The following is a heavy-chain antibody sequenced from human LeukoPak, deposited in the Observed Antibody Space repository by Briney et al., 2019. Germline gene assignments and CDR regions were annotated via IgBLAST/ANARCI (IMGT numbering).Heavy chain of an antibody. V-gene: IGHV3-30-3*01. CDR2: ISYDGSNK. CDR3: AGIRSGYYYVFQH. Sequence: GGSLRLSCAASGFTFSSYAMHWVRQAPGKGLEWVAVISYDGSNKYYADSVKGRFTISRDNSKNTLYLQMNSLRAEDTAVYYCAGIRSGYYYVFQHWGQGTLVTVSS. CDR1: GFTFSSYA. D-gene: IGHD3-22*01. J-gene: IGHJ1*01.